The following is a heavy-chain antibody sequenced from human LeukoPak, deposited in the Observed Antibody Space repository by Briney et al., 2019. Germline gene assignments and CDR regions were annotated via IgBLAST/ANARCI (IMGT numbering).Heavy chain of an antibody. CDR1: GFTFSNYW. D-gene: IGHD3-3*01. V-gene: IGHV3-7*01. CDR2: IQQDGSEK. CDR3: ARDDVRYYDFWSGYYERFDY. J-gene: IGHJ4*02. Sequence: GGSLRLSCAASGFTFSNYWMSWVRQAPGKGLEWVANIQQDGSEKYYVDSVKGRFTISRDNAKNSLYLQMNSLRAEDTAVYYCARDDVRYYDFWSGYYERFDYWGQGTLVTVSS.